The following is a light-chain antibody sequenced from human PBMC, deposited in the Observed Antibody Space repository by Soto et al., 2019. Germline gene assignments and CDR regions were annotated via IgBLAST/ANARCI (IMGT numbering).Light chain of an antibody. CDR3: QQRSSWPLT. CDR1: QSVSRS. J-gene: IGKJ4*01. V-gene: IGKV3-11*01. CDR2: GAS. Sequence: EIVLTQSPATLSLSPGDRATLSCRASQSVSRSLTWCQQKPGQAPRLLIYGASTRATGIPARFSGSGSGTDFTLTISSLEPEDFAVYYCQQRSSWPLTFGGGTKVDIK.